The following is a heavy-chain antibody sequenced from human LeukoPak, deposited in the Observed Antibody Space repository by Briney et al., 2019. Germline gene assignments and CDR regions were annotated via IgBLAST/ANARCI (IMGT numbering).Heavy chain of an antibody. CDR3: ARQHHYYGSSPFDY. CDR1: GGSISSSNYY. CDR2: IYYSGST. V-gene: IGHV4-39*01. J-gene: IGHJ4*02. Sequence: PSETLSLTCTVSGGSISSSNYYWGWIRQPPGKGLEWIGSIYYSGSTYYNPSLKSRVTISVDTSKNQFSLKLSSVTAADTAVYYCARQHHYYGSSPFDYWGQGTLVTVSS. D-gene: IGHD3-10*01.